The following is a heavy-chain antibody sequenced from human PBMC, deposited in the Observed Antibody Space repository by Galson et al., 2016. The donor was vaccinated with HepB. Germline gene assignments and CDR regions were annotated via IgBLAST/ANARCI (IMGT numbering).Heavy chain of an antibody. V-gene: IGHV4-39*02. CDR1: GGSISSSTYY. CDR2: IYYSGST. Sequence: LTCTVSGGSISSSTYYWGWIRQPPEKGLEWIGSIYYSGSTYYNPSLKSRVAISVDTSKNQFSLKLSSVTAADTAVYYCAREDSSTAFDIWGQGTMVTVSS. D-gene: IGHD2-2*01. CDR3: AREDSSTAFDI. J-gene: IGHJ3*02.